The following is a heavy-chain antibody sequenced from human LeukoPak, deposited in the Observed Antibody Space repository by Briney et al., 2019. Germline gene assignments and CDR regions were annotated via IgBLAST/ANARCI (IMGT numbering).Heavy chain of an antibody. CDR3: AKGGMVTLADY. V-gene: IGHV3-21*04. CDR1: GFTFSSYS. Sequence: GGSLRLSCAASGFTFSSYSMNWVRQAPGKGLEWVSSISSSSSYIYYADSVKGRFTISRDNSKNTLYLQMNSLRAEDTAVYYCAKGGMVTLADYWGQGTLVTVSS. D-gene: IGHD5-18*01. CDR2: ISSSSSYI. J-gene: IGHJ4*02.